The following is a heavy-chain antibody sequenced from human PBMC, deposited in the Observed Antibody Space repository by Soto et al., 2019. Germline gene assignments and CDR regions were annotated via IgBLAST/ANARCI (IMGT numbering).Heavy chain of an antibody. CDR1: GYTFTSYG. V-gene: IGHV1-18*01. J-gene: IGHJ4*02. Sequence: QVQLVQSGAEVKKPGASVKVSCKASGYTFTSYGISWVRQAPGQGLEWMGWISAHNGNTNDAQKLRGRVTMTTDAATSTAYSARGSLRADGTAVYYCASPRGDSSGFDSWGQGPLVTVSS. CDR2: ISAHNGNT. CDR3: ASPRGDSSGFDS. D-gene: IGHD5-18*01.